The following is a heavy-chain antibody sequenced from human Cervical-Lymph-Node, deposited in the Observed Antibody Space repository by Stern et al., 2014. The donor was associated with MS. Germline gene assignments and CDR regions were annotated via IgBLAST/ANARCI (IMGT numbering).Heavy chain of an antibody. Sequence: VQLEESGGGVVQPGRSLRLSCAASGFTFSNFAMHWVRQAPGKGLEWVSIISHDGSNKNYGESVKGRFTISRDTPKNTLYLQMNSLRPEDTAVYYCAAQMNFHHHSGMDVWGQGTAVTVAS. V-gene: IGHV3-30*03. J-gene: IGHJ6*02. CDR3: AAQMNFHHHSGMDV. D-gene: IGHD1-14*01. CDR1: GFTFSNFA. CDR2: ISHDGSNK.